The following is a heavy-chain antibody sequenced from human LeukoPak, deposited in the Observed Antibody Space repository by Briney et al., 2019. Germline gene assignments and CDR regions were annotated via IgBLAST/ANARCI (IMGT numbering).Heavy chain of an antibody. V-gene: IGHV4-59*08. D-gene: IGHD3-10*01. J-gene: IGHJ4*02. CDR3: ARFGITVVRGGKYYFDY. Sequence: SETLSLTCTVSGGSISNYYWSGIRQPPGKGLEGIGHIYYSWATNYNPSLKSRITISVDTSKNQFSLMLSSVTAADTAVYYCARFGITVVRGGKYYFDYWGQGTLVTVSS. CDR1: GGSISNYY. CDR2: IYYSWAT.